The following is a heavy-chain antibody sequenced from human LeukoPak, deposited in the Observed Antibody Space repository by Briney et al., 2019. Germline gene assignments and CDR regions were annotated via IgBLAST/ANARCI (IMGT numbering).Heavy chain of an antibody. CDR3: ARSSSIAASYFDY. J-gene: IGHJ4*02. V-gene: IGHV3-66*02. CDR1: GFTVSSNY. D-gene: IGHD6-6*01. Sequence: PGGSLRLSCAASGFTVSSNYMSWVRQAPGKGLEWVSVIYSGGSTYYADSVKGRFTISRDSSKNTLYLQMNSLRAEDTAVYYCARSSSIAASYFDYWGQGTLVTVSS. CDR2: IYSGGST.